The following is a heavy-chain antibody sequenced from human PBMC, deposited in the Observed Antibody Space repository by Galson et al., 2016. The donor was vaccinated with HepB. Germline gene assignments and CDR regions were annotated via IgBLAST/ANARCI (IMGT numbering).Heavy chain of an antibody. Sequence: SVKVSCKASGYTFTTYYIHWLRQAPGQGLEWMGMVNPSADSTQYTQQFQDRVTMTSDTSTSTVYMELSSLRSEDTAVYYCARELPHSFWFGPWGQGTLVTVSS. J-gene: IGHJ5*02. CDR2: VNPSADST. CDR1: GYTFTTYY. CDR3: ARELPHSFWFGP. D-gene: IGHD5-18*01. V-gene: IGHV1-46*01.